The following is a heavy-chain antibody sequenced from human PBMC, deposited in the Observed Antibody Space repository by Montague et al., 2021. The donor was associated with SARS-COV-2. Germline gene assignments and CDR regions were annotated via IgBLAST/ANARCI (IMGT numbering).Heavy chain of an antibody. CDR1: GFTFSSYW. CDR2: IKQDGSGK. Sequence: SLRLSCAASGFTFSSYWMSWVRQAPGKGLEWVANIKQDGSGKYYVDSVKGRFTISRDNAKNSLYLQMNSLRAEDTAVYYCASLYSSGWPFDYWGQGTLVTVSS. D-gene: IGHD6-19*01. CDR3: ASLYSSGWPFDY. V-gene: IGHV3-7*01. J-gene: IGHJ4*02.